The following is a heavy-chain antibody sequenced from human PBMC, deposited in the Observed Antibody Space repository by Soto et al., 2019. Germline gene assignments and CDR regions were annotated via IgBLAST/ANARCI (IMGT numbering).Heavy chain of an antibody. CDR3: TTAYGYSSLPGDYDYIWGSYRPPSNYYYYYMDV. J-gene: IGHJ6*03. V-gene: IGHV3-15*01. CDR1: GFTFSNAW. Sequence: EVQLVESGGGLVKPGGSLRLSCAASGFTFSNAWMSWVRQAPGKGLEWVGRIKSKTDGGTTDYAAPVKGRFTISRDDSKNPLYLQMNSLKTEDTAVYYCTTAYGYSSLPGDYDYIWGSYRPPSNYYYYYMDVWGKGTTVTVSS. D-gene: IGHD3-16*02. CDR2: IKSKTDGGTT.